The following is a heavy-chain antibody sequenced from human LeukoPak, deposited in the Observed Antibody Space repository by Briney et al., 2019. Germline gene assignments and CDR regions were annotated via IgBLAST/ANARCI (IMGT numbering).Heavy chain of an antibody. V-gene: IGHV1-69*13. CDR3: ASVVTSDVYYYYGMDV. CDR1: GGTFSSYA. CDR2: IIPIFGTA. Sequence: EASVKVSCKASGGTFSSYAISWVRQAPGQGLEWMGGIIPIFGTANYAQKFQGRVTITADESTSTAYMELSSLRSEDTAVYYCASVVTSDVYYYYGMDVWGQGTTVTVSS. D-gene: IGHD4-11*01. J-gene: IGHJ6*02.